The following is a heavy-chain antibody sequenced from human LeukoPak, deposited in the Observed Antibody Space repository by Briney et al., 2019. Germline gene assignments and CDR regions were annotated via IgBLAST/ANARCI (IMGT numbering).Heavy chain of an antibody. V-gene: IGHV3-7*03. J-gene: IGHJ4*02. CDR2: IKQDGSEK. Sequence: PGGSLRLSCAASGFTFSNYWMTWVRQASGKGLEWVASIKQDGSEKYYVDSVKGRFTFSRDNAKNSLYLQMDSLRAEDTAVYYCARGKSAGADTGSSFYYWGQGALVTVSS. CDR1: GFTFSNYW. CDR3: ARGKSAGADTGSSFYY. D-gene: IGHD3-10*01.